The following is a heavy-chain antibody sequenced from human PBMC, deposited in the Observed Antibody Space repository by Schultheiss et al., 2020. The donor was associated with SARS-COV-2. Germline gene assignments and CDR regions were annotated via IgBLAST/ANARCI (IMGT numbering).Heavy chain of an antibody. CDR3: ARGWYCNDGNCPEIYGMDV. CDR1: GYTFSDYY. J-gene: IGHJ6*02. D-gene: IGHD4-23*01. V-gene: IGHV1-2*06. CDR2: INPNSGGT. Sequence: GESLKISCKASGYTFSDYYMHWVRQAPGQGLEWMGRINPNSGGTNYAQKFQGRVTMTRDTSISTAYMELSRLRSDDTAVYYCARGWYCNDGNCPEIYGMDVWGQGTTVTVSS.